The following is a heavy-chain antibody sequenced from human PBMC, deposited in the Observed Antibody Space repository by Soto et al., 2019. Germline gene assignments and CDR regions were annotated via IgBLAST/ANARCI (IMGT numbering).Heavy chain of an antibody. CDR3: TKEGWYYYGMDV. D-gene: IGHD2-15*01. V-gene: IGHV3-15*01. CDR1: GFTFSNAW. J-gene: IGHJ6*02. Sequence: GGSLRLSCAASGFTFSNAWMSWVRQAPGKGLEWVGRIKSKTDGGTTDYAAPVKGRFTISRDDSKNTLYLQMNSLKTEDTAVYYCTKEGWYYYGMDVWGQGTTVTVSS. CDR2: IKSKTDGGTT.